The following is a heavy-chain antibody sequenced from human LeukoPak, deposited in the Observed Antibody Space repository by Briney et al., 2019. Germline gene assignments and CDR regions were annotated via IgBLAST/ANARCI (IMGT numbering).Heavy chain of an antibody. CDR1: GFTFSNAW. J-gene: IGHJ3*02. D-gene: IGHD1-14*01. Sequence: PGGALRLSCAASGFTFSNAWMSWVRQAPGKGLEWVGRIKSKTDGGTTDYAAPGKGRFTITRDDSKNTLYLQMNSLKTEDTAVYYCTTGSQSYHKRDAFDIWGQGTMVTVSS. CDR2: IKSKTDGGTT. V-gene: IGHV3-15*01. CDR3: TTGSQSYHKRDAFDI.